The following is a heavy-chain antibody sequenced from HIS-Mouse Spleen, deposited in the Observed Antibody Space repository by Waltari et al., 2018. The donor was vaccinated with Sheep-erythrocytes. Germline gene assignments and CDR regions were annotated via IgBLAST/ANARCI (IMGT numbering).Heavy chain of an antibody. CDR1: GGTFSSYA. Sequence: QVQLVQSGAEVKKPGSSVKVSCKASGGTFSSYAIRWVQQAPGQGLEWMGRIIPILGIANYAQKFQGRVTITADKSTSTAYMELSSLRSEDTAVYYCAQTGATTPHFDYWGQGTLVTVSS. D-gene: IGHD1-26*01. J-gene: IGHJ4*02. CDR2: IIPILGIA. V-gene: IGHV1-69*04. CDR3: AQTGATTPHFDY.